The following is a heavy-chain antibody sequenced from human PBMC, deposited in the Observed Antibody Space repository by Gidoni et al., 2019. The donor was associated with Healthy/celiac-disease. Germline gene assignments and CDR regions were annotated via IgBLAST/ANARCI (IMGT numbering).Heavy chain of an antibody. CDR1: GGSISSYY. CDR3: ARDTLWFGEPDAFDI. J-gene: IGHJ3*02. Sequence: QVQLQESGPGLVKPSETLSLTCTVPGGSISSYYWSWIRQPPGKGLEWNGYIYYGGSTNYNPSLKSRVTISVDTSKNQFSLKLSSVTAADTAVYYCARDTLWFGEPDAFDIWGQGTMVTVSS. D-gene: IGHD3-10*01. V-gene: IGHV4-59*01. CDR2: IYYGGST.